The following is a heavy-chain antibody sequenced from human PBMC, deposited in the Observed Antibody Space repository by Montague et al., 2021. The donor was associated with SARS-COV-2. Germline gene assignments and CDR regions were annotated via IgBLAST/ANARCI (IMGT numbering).Heavy chain of an antibody. Sequence: SLRLSCAASGSTFDDYGMSWVRQGPGKGQEWVSGVTRNGDSTDFADSVKGRFTISRDNAKNSLYLQMNSLRAEDTALYYCVRGFRNGPFDVWGQGTLVSVSS. J-gene: IGHJ4*02. D-gene: IGHD1-14*01. V-gene: IGHV3-20*04. CDR2: VTRNGDST. CDR1: GSTFDDYG. CDR3: VRGFRNGPFDV.